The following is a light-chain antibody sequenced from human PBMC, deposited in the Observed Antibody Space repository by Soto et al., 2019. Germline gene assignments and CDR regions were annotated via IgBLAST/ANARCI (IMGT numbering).Light chain of an antibody. CDR3: CSYTTSSTYV. Sequence: QSVLTQPASVSGSPGQSITISCTGSFSDVGPHDYVSWYQQHPGKAPKLVIYDVTNRPSGVSSRFSGSKSGNTASLTISGLQAEDEADYYCCSYTTSSTYVFXTGTKLTVL. J-gene: IGLJ1*01. CDR2: DVT. V-gene: IGLV2-14*03. CDR1: FSDVGPHDY.